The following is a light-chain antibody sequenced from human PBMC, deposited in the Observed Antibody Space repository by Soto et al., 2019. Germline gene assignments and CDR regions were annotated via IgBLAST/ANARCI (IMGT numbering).Light chain of an antibody. CDR1: QSVGGS. Sequence: IVLTQSPGTLSLSPGERATLSCRASQSVGGSLAWYQQRPGQAPRLLIYDASNRATGIPARFSGSGSGTDFTLTISSLEPEDFAVYYCQQRSNWPPITFGQGTRLEI. J-gene: IGKJ5*01. CDR3: QQRSNWPPIT. V-gene: IGKV3-11*01. CDR2: DAS.